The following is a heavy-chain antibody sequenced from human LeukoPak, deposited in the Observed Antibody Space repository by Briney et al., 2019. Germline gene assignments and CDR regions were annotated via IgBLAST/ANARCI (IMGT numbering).Heavy chain of an antibody. J-gene: IGHJ3*02. CDR1: GFTFSSYA. CDR3: AKLIAYYYGSGSYQLDDAFDI. D-gene: IGHD3-10*01. V-gene: IGHV3-23*01. Sequence: GGSLRLSCAASGFTFSSYAMSWVRQAPGKGLEWVSAISGSGGSTYYADSVKGRFTISRDNSKNTLYLQMNSLRAEDTAVYYCAKLIAYYYGSGSYQLDDAFDIWGQGTMVTVSS. CDR2: ISGSGGST.